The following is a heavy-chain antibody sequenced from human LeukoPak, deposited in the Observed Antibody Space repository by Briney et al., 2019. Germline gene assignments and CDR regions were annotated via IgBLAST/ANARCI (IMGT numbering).Heavy chain of an antibody. J-gene: IGHJ4*02. Sequence: SETLSLTCTVSGGSISSYYWSWIRQPPGKGLEWIGYIYYSGSTNYNPSPKSRVTISVDTSKNQFSLKLSSVTAADTAVYYCVFSSLTRREPFAFDYWGQGTLVTVSS. CDR1: GGSISSYY. CDR2: IYYSGST. CDR3: VFSSLTRREPFAFDY. V-gene: IGHV4-59*08. D-gene: IGHD1-26*01.